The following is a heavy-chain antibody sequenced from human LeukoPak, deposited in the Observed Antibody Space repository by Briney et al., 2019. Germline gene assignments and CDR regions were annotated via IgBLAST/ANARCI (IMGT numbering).Heavy chain of an antibody. CDR1: GGSFSGYY. Sequence: SETLSLTCAVYGGSFSGYYWSWIRQPPGKGLEWIGEINHSGSTNYNPSLKSRVTISVDTSKNQFSLKLSSVTAADTAVYYCARIDSGITMVRGADWGQGTLVTVSS. CDR2: INHSGST. D-gene: IGHD3-10*01. V-gene: IGHV4-34*01. CDR3: ARIDSGITMVRGAD. J-gene: IGHJ1*01.